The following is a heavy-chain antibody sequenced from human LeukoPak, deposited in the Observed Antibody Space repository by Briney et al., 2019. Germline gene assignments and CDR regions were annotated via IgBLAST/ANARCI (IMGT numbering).Heavy chain of an antibody. CDR2: IYTSGST. J-gene: IGHJ4*02. CDR3: ARDRPITSYFDY. D-gene: IGHD3-16*01. V-gene: IGHV4-4*07. Sequence: SETLFLTCTVSGGSISSYYWSWIRQPAGKGLEWIGRIYTSGSTNYNPSLKSRVTMSVDTSKNQFSLKLSSVTAADTAVYYCARDRPITSYFDYWGQGTLVTVSS. CDR1: GGSISSYY.